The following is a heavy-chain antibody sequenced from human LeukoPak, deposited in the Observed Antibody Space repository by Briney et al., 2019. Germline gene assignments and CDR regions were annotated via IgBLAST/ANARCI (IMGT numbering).Heavy chain of an antibody. J-gene: IGHJ3*02. D-gene: IGHD4-17*01. V-gene: IGHV4-59*08. CDR3: ARHRGYGDRNDAFDI. CDR2: IYYSGST. Sequence: PSETLSLTCTVSVGSMSTYYWSWIRQPPGKGLEWIAYIYYSGSTNYNPSLKSRVTISVATSNNQFSLKLTSVTAADTAVYYCARHRGYGDRNDAFDIWGQGTMVTVSS. CDR1: VGSMSTYY.